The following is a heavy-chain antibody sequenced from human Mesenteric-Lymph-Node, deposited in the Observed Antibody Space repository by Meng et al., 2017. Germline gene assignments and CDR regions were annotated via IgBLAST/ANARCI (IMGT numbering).Heavy chain of an antibody. CDR2: INPNSAGT. J-gene: IGHJ4*02. D-gene: IGHD3-16*01. CDR3: ARFWDSYVYFDS. CDR1: GYTFPDYF. Sequence: QVQLLQSGAEGKKPGASGKVSCKASGYTFPDYFGHWVRQAPGQGLEWMGRINPNSAGTNYAQKFQGRVTMTSDPSINTAYMELSRLRSDDTAVYYCARFWDSYVYFDSWGQGTLVTVSS. V-gene: IGHV1-2*06.